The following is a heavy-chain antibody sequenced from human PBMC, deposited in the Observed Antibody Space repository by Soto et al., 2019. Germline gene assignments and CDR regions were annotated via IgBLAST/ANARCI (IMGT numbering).Heavy chain of an antibody. J-gene: IGHJ3*02. V-gene: IGHV3-73*01. CDR1: GFTFSVSA. D-gene: IGHD4-17*01. Sequence: EVQLVESGGGLVQPGGSLKISCAASGFTFSVSAMHWVRQASGKGLEWVGRIRSKANNYATAYAASMKGRVTISRDDSKNTTYLQISSLKTEDTAVYYCTRHRIIWANHMTTVISHDGFDIWGQGTMVTVSS. CDR2: IRSKANNYAT. CDR3: TRHRIIWANHMTTVISHDGFDI.